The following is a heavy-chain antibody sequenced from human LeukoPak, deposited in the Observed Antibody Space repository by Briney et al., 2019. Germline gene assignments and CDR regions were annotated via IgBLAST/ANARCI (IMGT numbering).Heavy chain of an antibody. CDR3: ARGYSSSPPRWAFDY. CDR1: GGTFSSYA. V-gene: IGHV1-69*13. CDR2: IIPIFGTA. D-gene: IGHD6-13*01. J-gene: IGHJ4*02. Sequence: ASVKVSCKASGGTFSSYAISWVRQAPGQGPEWMGGIIPIFGTANYAQKFQGRVTITADESTSTAYMELSSLRSEDTAVYYCARGYSSSPPRWAFDYWGQGTLVTVSS.